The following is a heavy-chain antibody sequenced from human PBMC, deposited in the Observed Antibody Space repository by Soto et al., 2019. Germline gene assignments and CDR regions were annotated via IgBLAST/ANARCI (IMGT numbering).Heavy chain of an antibody. J-gene: IGHJ4*02. CDR3: ARESEDLTSNFDY. CDR1: GFTFRTYG. V-gene: IGHV3-30*03. Sequence: QVQLVESGGGVVQPGRSLRLSCAASGFTFRTYGMHWVRQAPGKGLEWLAVISNTGINKYYADSVKGRFTISRDNSRDTLFLQMNSLRAEDTAVYYCARESEDLTSNFDYWGQGTLVTVSS. CDR2: ISNTGINK.